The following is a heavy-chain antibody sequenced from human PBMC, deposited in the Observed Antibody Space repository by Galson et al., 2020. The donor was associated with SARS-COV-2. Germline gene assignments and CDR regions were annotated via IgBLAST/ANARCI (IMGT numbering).Heavy chain of an antibody. J-gene: IGHJ4*02. D-gene: IGHD6-19*01. CDR3: ARRIAVAGKLANFDY. Sequence: GGSLRLSCAASGFTFSSYSMNWVRQAPGKGLEWVSSISSSSSYIYYADSVKGRFTISRDNAKNSLYLQMNSLRAEDTAVYYCARRIAVAGKLANFDYWGQGTLVTVSS. CDR2: ISSSSSYI. V-gene: IGHV3-21*01. CDR1: GFTFSSYS.